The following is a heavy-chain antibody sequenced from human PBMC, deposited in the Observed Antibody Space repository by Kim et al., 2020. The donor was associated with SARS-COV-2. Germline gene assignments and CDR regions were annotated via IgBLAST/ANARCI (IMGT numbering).Heavy chain of an antibody. D-gene: IGHD3-3*01. Sequence: GGSLRLSCSASGFTFSSYAMHWVRQAPGKGLEYVSAISSNGGSTYYADSVKGRFTISRDNSKNTLYLQMSSLRAEDTAVYYCVKGLFGIFGVAQPHPDDYWGQGTLVTVSS. V-gene: IGHV3-64D*09. CDR3: VKGLFGIFGVAQPHPDDY. CDR1: GFTFSSYA. J-gene: IGHJ4*02. CDR2: ISSNGGST.